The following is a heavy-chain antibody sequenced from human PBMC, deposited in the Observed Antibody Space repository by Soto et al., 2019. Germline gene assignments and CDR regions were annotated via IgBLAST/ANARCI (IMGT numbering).Heavy chain of an antibody. CDR3: ARDLVRVVPAATAPLYYYYGMDV. V-gene: IGHV3-30-3*01. CDR2: ISYDGSNK. D-gene: IGHD2-2*01. Sequence: PGGSLRLSCAASGFTFSSYAVHWVRQAPGKGLEWVAVISYDGSNKYYADSVKGRFTISRDNSKNTLYLQMNSLRAEDTAVYYCARDLVRVVPAATAPLYYYYGMDVWGQGTTVTVSS. CDR1: GFTFSSYA. J-gene: IGHJ6*02.